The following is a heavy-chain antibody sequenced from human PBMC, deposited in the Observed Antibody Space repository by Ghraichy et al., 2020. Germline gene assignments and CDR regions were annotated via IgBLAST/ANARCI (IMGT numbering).Heavy chain of an antibody. Sequence: VGSLRLSCAASGFTFSSYAMSWVRQAPGKGLEWVSAISGSGGSTYYADSVKGRFTISRDNSKNTLYLQMNSLRAEDTAVYSCAKDPPYSGTYMDYWGQGTLVTVSS. J-gene: IGHJ4*02. D-gene: IGHD1-26*01. CDR3: AKDPPYSGTYMDY. V-gene: IGHV3-23*01. CDR1: GFTFSSYA. CDR2: ISGSGGST.